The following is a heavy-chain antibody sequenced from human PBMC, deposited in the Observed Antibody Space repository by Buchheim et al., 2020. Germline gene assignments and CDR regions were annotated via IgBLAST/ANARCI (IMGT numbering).Heavy chain of an antibody. V-gene: IGHV3-23*01. CDR1: GFPFSSYA. J-gene: IGHJ4*02. CDR3: ASVVPAAIDY. D-gene: IGHD2-2*01. CDR2: FSGSGGST. Sequence: EVQLLESGGGLVQPGGSLRLSCAASGFPFSSYAMSWVPQAPGKGLGWVEAFSGSGGSTYYADSVKGRFSIARDHSKDTLSLQMNSLRAEDTAVYYCASVVPAAIDYWGQGTL.